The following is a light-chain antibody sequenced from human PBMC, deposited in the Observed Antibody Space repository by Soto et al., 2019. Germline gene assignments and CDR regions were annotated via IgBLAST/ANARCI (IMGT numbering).Light chain of an antibody. V-gene: IGLV6-57*04. CDR2: ENN. J-gene: IGLJ3*02. CDR3: QTWGTGWV. CDR1: SGSIASNY. Sequence: NFMLTQPHSVSESPGKTVTISCTRSSGSIASNYVQWYQQRPGSAPTTVIYENNQRPSGVPDRFSGSIDRSSNSASLTISRLKTEDEADYYCQTWGTGWVFGGGTKLTVL.